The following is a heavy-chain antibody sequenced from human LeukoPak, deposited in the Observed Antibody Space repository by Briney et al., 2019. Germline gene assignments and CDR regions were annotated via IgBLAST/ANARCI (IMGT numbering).Heavy chain of an antibody. CDR1: GFTFSSYA. CDR3: AKSLGVGGYTRYKGFDQ. V-gene: IGHV3-23*01. J-gene: IGHJ4*02. D-gene: IGHD5-24*01. Sequence: GGSLRLSCAASGFTFSSYAMNWVRQAPGKGLEWVSSISNSDGSTYYADFVKGRFTISRDNSKNALHLQMNSLRAEDTAVYYCAKSLGVGGYTRYKGFDQWGQGTLVTVSS. CDR2: ISNSDGST.